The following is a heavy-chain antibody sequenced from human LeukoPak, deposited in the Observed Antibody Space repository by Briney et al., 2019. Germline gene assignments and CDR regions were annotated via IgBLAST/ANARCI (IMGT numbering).Heavy chain of an antibody. V-gene: IGHV3-23*01. J-gene: IGHJ4*02. Sequence: GGSLRLSCAGSGFTFSSYAMSWVRQAPGKGLAWVSGISASSYTTYNADSVKGRFTISRDNSKNTLYLQMNSLRAEDTALYYCARSNTVSTPSKTYWGQGTLVTVSS. CDR1: GFTFSSYA. CDR2: ISASSYTT. CDR3: ARSNTVSTPSKTY. D-gene: IGHD5/OR15-5a*01.